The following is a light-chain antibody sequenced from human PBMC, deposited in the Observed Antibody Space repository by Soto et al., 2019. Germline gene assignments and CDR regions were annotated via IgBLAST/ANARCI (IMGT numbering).Light chain of an antibody. CDR1: QSISSS. Sequence: EGVMAQSPATLSVAPGERVTLSCRASQSISSSLAWYQQKPGQAPRLLIYHATTGATGIPARFSGSGSGTAFSLTISSLQSEDFAVYYCLQYHHWPLTFGGGTKVEIK. CDR2: HAT. V-gene: IGKV3-15*01. J-gene: IGKJ4*01. CDR3: LQYHHWPLT.